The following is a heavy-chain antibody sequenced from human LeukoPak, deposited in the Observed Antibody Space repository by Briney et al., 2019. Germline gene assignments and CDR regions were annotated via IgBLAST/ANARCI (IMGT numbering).Heavy chain of an antibody. Sequence: SETLPLTCTVSGGSISSYYWTWIRQPPGKGLEWIGYIYYSGNTNYNPSLKSRVTISLDTSRNQFSLKLSSVTAADTAVYYCARRARATAGGDYFDYWGQGTLVTVSS. CDR3: ARRARATAGGDYFDY. V-gene: IGHV4-59*08. CDR1: GGSISSYY. CDR2: IYYSGNT. D-gene: IGHD6-13*01. J-gene: IGHJ4*02.